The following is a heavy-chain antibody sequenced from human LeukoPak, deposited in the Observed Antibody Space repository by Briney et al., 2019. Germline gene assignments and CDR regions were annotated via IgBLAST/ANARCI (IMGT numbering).Heavy chain of an antibody. V-gene: IGHV3-30*18. Sequence: GGSLRLSCAASGFTFSSYGMHWVRQAPGKGLEWVAVISYDGSNKYYADSVKGRFTISRDNSKNTLYLQVNSLRAEDTAVYYCAKGGLRYFDWSLPNGGMDVWGQGATVTVSS. CDR2: ISYDGSNK. J-gene: IGHJ6*02. CDR3: AKGGLRYFDWSLPNGGMDV. D-gene: IGHD3-9*01. CDR1: GFTFSSYG.